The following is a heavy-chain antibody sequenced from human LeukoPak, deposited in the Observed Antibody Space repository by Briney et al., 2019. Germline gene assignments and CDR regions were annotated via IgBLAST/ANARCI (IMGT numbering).Heavy chain of an antibody. CDR2: IYHSGST. V-gene: IGHV4-30-2*01. CDR3: ARSSSYGDY. CDR1: GGSISSGGYS. J-gene: IGHJ4*02. Sequence: PSETLSLTCAVSGGSISSGGYSWSWIRQPPGKGLEWIGYIYHSGSTYYNPSLKSRVTISVDRSKNQFSLKLSSVTAADTAVYYCARSSSYGDYWGQGTLVTVSS. D-gene: IGHD6-13*01.